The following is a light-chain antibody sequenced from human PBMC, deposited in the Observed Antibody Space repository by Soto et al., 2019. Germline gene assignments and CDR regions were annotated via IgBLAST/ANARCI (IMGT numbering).Light chain of an antibody. CDR2: EVS. V-gene: IGLV2-18*02. CDR3: SSYTTSSTYV. J-gene: IGLJ1*01. CDR1: SSDVGSYNR. Sequence: QSVLNQPPSVSGSHGQSVTISCTGTSSDVGSYNRVSWYQQPPGTAPKLMIYEVSNRPSGVPDRFSGSKSGNTASLTISGLQAEDEADYYCSSYTTSSTYVFGTGTKVTVL.